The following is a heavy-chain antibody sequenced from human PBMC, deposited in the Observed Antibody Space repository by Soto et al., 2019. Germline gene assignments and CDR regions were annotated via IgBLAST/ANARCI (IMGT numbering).Heavy chain of an antibody. CDR1: GDTFKNCV. D-gene: IGHD7-27*01. J-gene: IGHJ6*02. V-gene: IGHV1-69*01. CDR3: AAELGVWKLSVV. Sequence: QVQVVQSGVEVRRPGSSVKVSCNSSGDTFKNCVISWVRQAPGQGLEWMGGIIPLFGTTDFAQRFQGRLTITTDESTTTAYLELSRLRSEDTATYYCAAELGVWKLSVVWGQGTTVIVSS. CDR2: IIPLFGTT.